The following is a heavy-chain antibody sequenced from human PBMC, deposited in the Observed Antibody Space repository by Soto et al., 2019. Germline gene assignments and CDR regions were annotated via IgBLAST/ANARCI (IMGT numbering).Heavy chain of an antibody. V-gene: IGHV3-11*06. Sequence: GGSLRLSCAASGFTFSDYYMSWIRQAPGKGLEWVSYINSSSSYTNYADSVKGRFTISRDNAKNSLYLQMNSLRAEDTAVYYCARAVAAAGPDPWRQRTLVTVPS. J-gene: IGHJ5*02. D-gene: IGHD6-13*01. CDR3: ARAVAAAGPDP. CDR1: GFTFSDYY. CDR2: INSSSSYT.